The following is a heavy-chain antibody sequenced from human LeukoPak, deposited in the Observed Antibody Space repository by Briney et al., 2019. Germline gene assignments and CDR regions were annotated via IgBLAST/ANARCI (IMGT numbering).Heavy chain of an antibody. CDR1: GFTFRSYD. Sequence: GGSLRLSCAASGFTFRSYDMHWVREATGKGLEWDSAIGTAGDTYYPGSVKGRFTISRENAKNSLYLQMNSLRAGDTAVYYCARGCSGGSCYQDFDYWGQGTLVTVSS. J-gene: IGHJ4*02. D-gene: IGHD2-15*01. CDR2: IGTAGDT. CDR3: ARGCSGGSCYQDFDY. V-gene: IGHV3-13*01.